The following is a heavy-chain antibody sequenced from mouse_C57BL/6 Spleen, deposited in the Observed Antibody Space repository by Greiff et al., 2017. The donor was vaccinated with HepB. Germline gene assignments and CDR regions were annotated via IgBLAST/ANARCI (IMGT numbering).Heavy chain of an antibody. CDR3: AGGFITTVVAFDY. V-gene: IGHV1-39*01. CDR2: INPNYGTT. Sequence: VHVKQSGPELVKPGASVKISCKASGYSFTDYNMNWVKQSNGKSLEWIGVINPNYGTTSYNQKFKGKATLTVDQSSSTAYMQLNSLTSEDSAVYYCAGGFITTVVAFDYWGQGTTLTVSS. D-gene: IGHD1-1*01. J-gene: IGHJ2*01. CDR1: GYSFTDYN.